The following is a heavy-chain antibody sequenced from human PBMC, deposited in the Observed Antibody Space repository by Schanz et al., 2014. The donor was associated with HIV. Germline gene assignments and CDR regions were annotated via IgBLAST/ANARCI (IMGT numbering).Heavy chain of an antibody. V-gene: IGHV3-9*01. CDR3: AKSEGSLWFGELPSGFDL. CDR1: GFSFDDYA. CDR2: ISWNSGSI. J-gene: IGHJ2*01. D-gene: IGHD3-10*01. Sequence: EVQLVESGGGLVQPGRSLRLSCAASGFSFDDYAMHWVRQAPGKGLEWVSGISWNSGSIGYADSVKGRFTISRDNAKNSLYLQMNSLRAEDTALYFCAKSEGSLWFGELPSGFDLWGRCIVVTVSS.